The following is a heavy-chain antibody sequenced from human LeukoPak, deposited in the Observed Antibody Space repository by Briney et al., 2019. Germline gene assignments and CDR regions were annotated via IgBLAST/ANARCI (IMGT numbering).Heavy chain of an antibody. D-gene: IGHD3-16*01. J-gene: IGHJ5*02. V-gene: IGHV4-59*08. CDR1: GGSIRSYY. CDR2: FFFGGST. CDR3: ARVEDLYANWFDP. Sequence: AETLSLTCTVSGGSIRSYYWSWIRQPPGKGLEWIGCFFFGGSTDYNPSLQSRVTISVDTSKNHLSLRVSSVTASDTAVYYCARVEDLYANWFDPWGQGTLVTVSS.